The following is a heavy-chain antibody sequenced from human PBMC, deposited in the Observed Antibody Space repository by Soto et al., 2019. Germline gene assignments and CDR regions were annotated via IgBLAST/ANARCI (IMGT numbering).Heavy chain of an antibody. V-gene: IGHV4-39*07. Sequence: SETLSLTCNVSGGSISSSRSYWAWIRQPPGKGLEWIANIFYSGSTNYNPSLKSRVTISVDTSKNQFSLKLSSVTAADTAVYYCASRTVTTALEGSRVDYWGQGTLVTVSS. D-gene: IGHD4-17*01. CDR1: GGSISSSRSY. CDR2: IFYSGST. CDR3: ASRTVTTALEGSRVDY. J-gene: IGHJ4*02.